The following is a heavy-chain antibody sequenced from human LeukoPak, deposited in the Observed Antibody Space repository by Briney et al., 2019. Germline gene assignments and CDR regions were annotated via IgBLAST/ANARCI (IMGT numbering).Heavy chain of an antibody. Sequence: GGSLRLSCAASGFTFSNYWMGWVRQAPGKGLEWLANINQDGSQIYYVDSVKGRFTISRDNAKNSVYLQINSLRVEHTAVYYCARIGYSSSSTDYWGQGTMVTVSS. D-gene: IGHD6-6*01. V-gene: IGHV3-7*01. CDR3: ARIGYSSSSTDY. CDR1: GFTFSNYW. CDR2: INQDGSQI. J-gene: IGHJ4*02.